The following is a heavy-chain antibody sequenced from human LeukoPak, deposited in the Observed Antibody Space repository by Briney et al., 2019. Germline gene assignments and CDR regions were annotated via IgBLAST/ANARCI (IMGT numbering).Heavy chain of an antibody. Sequence: GESLKISCKGSGYSFTSYWIGWVRQMPGKGLEWMGIIYPGDSDTRYSPSFQGQVTISADKSISTAYLQWSSLKASDTAIYYCARRKDYFDTSGYYENWFDPWGQGTLVTVSS. V-gene: IGHV5-51*01. CDR3: ARRKDYFDTSGYYENWFDP. CDR2: IYPGDSDT. D-gene: IGHD3-22*01. J-gene: IGHJ5*02. CDR1: GYSFTSYW.